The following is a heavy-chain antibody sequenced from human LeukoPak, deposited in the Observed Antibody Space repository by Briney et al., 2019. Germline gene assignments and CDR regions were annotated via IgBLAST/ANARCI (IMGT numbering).Heavy chain of an antibody. D-gene: IGHD6-19*01. V-gene: IGHV4-39*01. CDR2: IYYSGSA. CDR1: GGSISSSSYY. Sequence: SETLSLTCTVSGGSISSSSYYWGWIRQPPGKGLEGIGSIYYSGSAYYNPSLKSRVTISVDTSKNQFSLKLSYVTAADTAVYYCARRGTMTVAGTRDFDYWGQGTLVTVSS. J-gene: IGHJ4*02. CDR3: ARRGTMTVAGTRDFDY.